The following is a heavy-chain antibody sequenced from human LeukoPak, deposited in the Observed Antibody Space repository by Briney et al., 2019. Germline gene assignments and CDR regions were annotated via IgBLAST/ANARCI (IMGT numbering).Heavy chain of an antibody. D-gene: IGHD2-2*01. J-gene: IGHJ6*04. CDR1: GDTFSNYA. CDR2: IIPVFGTT. CDR3: ASQYWVPAAFYYAFNV. V-gene: IGHV1-69*06. Sequence: ASVKVSCKASGDTFSNYAISWVRQATGQGLEWMGAIIPVFGTTNYAQKFQGRVTITADTYSTTSYMELSSLTSEDTAIYYCASQYWVPAAFYYAFNVWGKGTTVSVSS.